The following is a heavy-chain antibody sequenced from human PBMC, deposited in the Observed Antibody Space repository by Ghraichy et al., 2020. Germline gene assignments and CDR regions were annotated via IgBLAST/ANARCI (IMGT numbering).Heavy chain of an antibody. CDR2: ISYSGNT. D-gene: IGHD3-22*01. CDR3: ARQRGRIYNESSGNFDY. Sequence: LNISCTVSGGSIISSRYYWGWIRQPPGKGLEWLGSISYSGNTYYNPSLKSRVIMAVDMSKNQFSLKLSSVTATDAAVYYCARQRGRIYNESSGNFDYWGQGTLVTVSS. V-gene: IGHV4-39*01. CDR1: GGSIISSRYY. J-gene: IGHJ4*02.